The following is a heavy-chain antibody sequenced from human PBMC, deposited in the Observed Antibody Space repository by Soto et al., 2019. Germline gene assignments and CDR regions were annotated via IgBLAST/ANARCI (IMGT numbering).Heavy chain of an antibody. D-gene: IGHD4-17*01. CDR3: ARVGPHSVTIDY. V-gene: IGHV4-59*12. J-gene: IGHJ4*02. Sequence: SETLSLTCTVSGGSISSYYWSWIRQPPGKGLEWIGYIYYSGSTNYNPSLKSRVTISVDKSKNQFSLKLSSVTAADTAVYYCARVGPHSVTIDYWGQGTLVTVSS. CDR2: IYYSGST. CDR1: GGSISSYY.